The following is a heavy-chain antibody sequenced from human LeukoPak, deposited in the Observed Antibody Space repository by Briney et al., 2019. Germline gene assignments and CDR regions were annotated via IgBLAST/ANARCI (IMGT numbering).Heavy chain of an antibody. CDR2: IIPIFGTA. CDR3: ARDVYYGSGSWFDY. V-gene: IGHV1-69*06. Sequence: ASVKVSCKASGGTFSSYAISWVRQAPGQGLEWMGGIIPIFGTANYAQKFQGRVTITADKSTSTDYMELRSLRSDDTAVYYCARDVYYGSGSWFDYWGQGTLVTVSS. J-gene: IGHJ4*02. D-gene: IGHD3-10*01. CDR1: GGTFSSYA.